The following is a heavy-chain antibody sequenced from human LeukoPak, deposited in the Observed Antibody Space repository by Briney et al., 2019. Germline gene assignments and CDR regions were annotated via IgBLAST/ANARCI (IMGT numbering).Heavy chain of an antibody. Sequence: GGSLRLSCEASGFSFSSYATSWVRQAPGKGLEWVSGISGSGGSTYYAGSVKGRFTISRDISKNTLYLQMNSLRAEDTAVYYCARDLYADFWSGSVFDYWGRGTLVTVSS. CDR2: ISGSGGST. CDR3: ARDLYADFWSGSVFDY. J-gene: IGHJ4*02. CDR1: GFSFSSYA. V-gene: IGHV3-23*01. D-gene: IGHD3-3*01.